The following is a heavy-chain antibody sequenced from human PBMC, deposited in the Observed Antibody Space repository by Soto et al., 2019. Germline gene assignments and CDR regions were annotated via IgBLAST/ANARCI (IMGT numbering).Heavy chain of an antibody. CDR3: AREIYDFWSGYYYYYYGMDV. J-gene: IGHJ6*02. D-gene: IGHD3-3*01. Sequence: SETLSLTCTVSGGSISSYYWSWIRQPAGKGLEWIGRIYTSGSTNYNPSLKSRVTMSVDTSKNQFSLKLSSVTAADTAVYYCAREIYDFWSGYYYYYYGMDVWGQGTTVTVSS. V-gene: IGHV4-4*07. CDR1: GGSISSYY. CDR2: IYTSGST.